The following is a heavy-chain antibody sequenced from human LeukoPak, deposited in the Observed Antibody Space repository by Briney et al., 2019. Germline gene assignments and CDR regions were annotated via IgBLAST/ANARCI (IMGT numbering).Heavy chain of an antibody. V-gene: IGHV1-18*04. D-gene: IGHD1-1*01. J-gene: IGHJ6*04. CDR3: ARTDNWKLGWGYYYGMDV. Sequence: ASVKVSCTASGYTFTSYGISWVRQAPGQGLEWMGWISAYNVNTNYAQKLQGRVTTTTDTSTSTAYMELRSLRSDDTAVYYCARTDNWKLGWGYYYGMDVWGKGTTVTVSS. CDR2: ISAYNVNT. CDR1: GYTFTSYG.